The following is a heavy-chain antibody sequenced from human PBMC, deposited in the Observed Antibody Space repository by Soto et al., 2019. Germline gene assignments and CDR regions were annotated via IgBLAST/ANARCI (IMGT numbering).Heavy chain of an antibody. CDR1: GGSITSSY. J-gene: IGHJ4*02. D-gene: IGHD2-8*01. V-gene: IGHV4-59*01. CDR2: IYDTGISGYTPST. CDR3: ARDMHAGFTHYFDH. Sequence: SETLSLTCTVSGGSITSSYWSWIRRPPGKGLEWIAYIYDTGISGYTPSTSYNPSLKSRVTMSVDTSKSQSSLKLTSVTAADTAVYYCARDMHAGFTHYFDHWGQGTMVTVSS.